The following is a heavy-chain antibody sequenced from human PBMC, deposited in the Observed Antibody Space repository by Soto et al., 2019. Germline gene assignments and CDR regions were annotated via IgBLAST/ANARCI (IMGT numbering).Heavy chain of an antibody. Sequence: TGGSLRLSCAASGFTFSSYGLHWVRQAPGKGLEWVAVIWYDGSNKYYADSVKGRFTISRDNSKNTLYLQMNSLRAEDTAVYYCARDRGVETYDAFDIWGQGTMVTVSS. J-gene: IGHJ3*02. V-gene: IGHV3-33*01. CDR3: ARDRGVETYDAFDI. CDR2: IWYDGSNK. D-gene: IGHD3-10*01. CDR1: GFTFSSYG.